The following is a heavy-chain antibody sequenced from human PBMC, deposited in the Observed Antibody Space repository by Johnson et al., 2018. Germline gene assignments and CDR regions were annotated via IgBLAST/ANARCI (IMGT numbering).Heavy chain of an antibody. D-gene: IGHD6-13*01. Sequence: VQLLESGGGVVQPGRSLRLSCVASGFIFNTFAMHWVRQAPGKGLEWVATLSYDGTLKYYTDSVKGRFTISRDNSQNTLWLQMDSLRAEDTAMYYCARGRIAAAGMAKYFQHWGQGTLVTVSS. V-gene: IGHV3-30*14. CDR2: LSYDGTLK. J-gene: IGHJ1*01. CDR1: GFIFNTFA. CDR3: ARGRIAAAGMAKYFQH.